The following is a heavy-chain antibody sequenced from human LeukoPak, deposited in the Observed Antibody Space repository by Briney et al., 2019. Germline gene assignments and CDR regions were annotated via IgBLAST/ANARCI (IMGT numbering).Heavy chain of an antibody. V-gene: IGHV3-30*04. J-gene: IGHJ4*02. D-gene: IGHD3-10*01. CDR3: ARDQVRGIDY. Sequence: GRSLRLSCAASGFTLSSYAMHWVRQAPGKGLEWVAVISYDGSNKYYADSVKGRFTISRDNSENTLYLQMNSLRAEDTAVYYCARDQVRGIDYWGQGTLVTVSS. CDR1: GFTLSSYA. CDR2: ISYDGSNK.